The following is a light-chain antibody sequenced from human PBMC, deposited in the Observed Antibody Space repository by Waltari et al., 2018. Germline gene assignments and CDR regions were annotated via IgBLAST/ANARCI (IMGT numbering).Light chain of an antibody. J-gene: IGKJ4*01. V-gene: IGKV4-1*01. CDR2: WAS. CDR3: QQYYTTPLT. CDR1: QSVLYSSNNRNY. Sequence: DIVMTQSPDSLAVSLGERATLNCKSGQSVLYSSNNRNYLTWYQQKPGQPPKLLIYWASIRESGVPDRFSGSGSGTDFTLTISSLQAEDVAVYYCQQYYTTPLTFGGGTKVEIK.